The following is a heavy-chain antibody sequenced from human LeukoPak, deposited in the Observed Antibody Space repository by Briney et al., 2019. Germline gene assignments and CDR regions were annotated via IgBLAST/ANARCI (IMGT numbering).Heavy chain of an antibody. D-gene: IGHD4-17*01. J-gene: IGHJ4*02. CDR3: ARDAHLYGEGDFDY. CDR2: IYTSGST. V-gene: IGHV4-61*02. Sequence: PSETLSLTCTVSGASISSGSYYWSWIRQPAGKGLGWIGRIYTSGSTNYNPSLKSRVTMSVDTSKNQFSLKLSSVTAADTAVYYCARDAHLYGEGDFDYWGQGTLVTVSS. CDR1: GASISSGSYY.